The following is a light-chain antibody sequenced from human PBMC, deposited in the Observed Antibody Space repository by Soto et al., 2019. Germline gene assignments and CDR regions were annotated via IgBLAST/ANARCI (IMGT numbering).Light chain of an antibody. J-gene: IGKJ2*01. V-gene: IGKV1-33*01. CDR3: LQYDNLPYT. CDR1: QDISNY. Sequence: DIQMTQSPSSLSASVGDRVTITCQASQDISNYLNWYQKKPGKATKLLSYDASNLETGVPSRFSGSGSGTDFTFTISSLQHEDIATYYCLQYDNLPYTFGQGTKLEIK. CDR2: DAS.